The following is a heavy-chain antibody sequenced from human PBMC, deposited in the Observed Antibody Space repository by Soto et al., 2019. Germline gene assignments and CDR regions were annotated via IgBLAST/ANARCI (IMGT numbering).Heavy chain of an antibody. J-gene: IGHJ6*02. V-gene: IGHV1-69*13. CDR3: ARDRGSTSCYGCNYYYYGMDV. Sequence: GASVKVSCKASGGTFSSYGFSWVRQAPGQGLEWMGGIIPIFGTANYAQQFQGRVTITADESTSTAYMELRSLRSEDTATYYCARDRGSTSCYGCNYYYYGMDVWGQGTTVTVSS. CDR1: GGTFSSYG. CDR2: IIPIFGTA. D-gene: IGHD2-2*01.